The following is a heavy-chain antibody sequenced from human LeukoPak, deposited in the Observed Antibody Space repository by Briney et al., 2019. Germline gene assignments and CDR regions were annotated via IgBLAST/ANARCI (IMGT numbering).Heavy chain of an antibody. J-gene: IGHJ6*04. CDR2: IYYSGIT. V-gene: IGHV4-59*01. D-gene: IGHD5-24*01. CDR1: VASISSSY. CDR3: AKDGRTYPV. Sequence: SETLSITCRVSVASISSSYCSCIRQTPGEGLEWIAYIYYSGITTYNPSLKCRVTVSLDTSKNQFYLTLSSVTAADTAVYYCAKDGRTYPVWGKGTTVTVSS.